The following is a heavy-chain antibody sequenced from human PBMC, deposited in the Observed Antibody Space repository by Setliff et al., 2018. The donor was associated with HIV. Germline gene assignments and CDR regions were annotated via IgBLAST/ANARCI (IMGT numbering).Heavy chain of an antibody. D-gene: IGHD3-3*01. J-gene: IGHJ4*02. Sequence: ETLSLTCAVSGDSINRGYYWAWIRQPPGKGPEWIVSIYKSGSTYHNPSLKSRVTISVNLSKNHFALKLTSVTAADTAVYYCASQHPFLEWLPLHFDQWGQGTLVTVSS. CDR3: ASQHPFLEWLPLHFDQ. CDR2: IYKSGST. CDR1: GDSINRGYY. V-gene: IGHV4-38-2*01.